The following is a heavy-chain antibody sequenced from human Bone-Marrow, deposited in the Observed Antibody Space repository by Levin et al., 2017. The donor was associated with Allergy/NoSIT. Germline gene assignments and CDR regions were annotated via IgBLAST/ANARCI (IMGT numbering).Heavy chain of an antibody. D-gene: IGHD5-12*01. J-gene: IGHJ4*02. CDR3: ARGGVDTVASIFPYFDY. CDR1: GFTFSRYE. Sequence: GGSLRLSCGASGFTFSRYEMHWVRQAPGKRLECVAVISFDGTTKYYADSVKGRFTISRDNAKNTLYLQMNSLRAEDSAVYYCARGGVDTVASIFPYFDYWGQGTLVTVSS. V-gene: IGHV3-30-3*01. CDR2: ISFDGTTK.